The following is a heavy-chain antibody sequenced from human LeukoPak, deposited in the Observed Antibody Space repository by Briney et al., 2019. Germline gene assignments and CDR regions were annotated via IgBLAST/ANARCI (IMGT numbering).Heavy chain of an antibody. Sequence: SETLSLTCTVSGDSISSYYWSWIRQPPGKGLEWIGYIYYSGSTDYNPSLESRVTISVDTSKNQFSLKLSSVTAADTAVYYCARSPRSTSFNYYGMDVWGQGTTVTVSS. CDR3: ARSPRSTSFNYYGMDV. V-gene: IGHV4-59*08. CDR2: IYYSGST. J-gene: IGHJ6*02. D-gene: IGHD2-2*01. CDR1: GDSISSYY.